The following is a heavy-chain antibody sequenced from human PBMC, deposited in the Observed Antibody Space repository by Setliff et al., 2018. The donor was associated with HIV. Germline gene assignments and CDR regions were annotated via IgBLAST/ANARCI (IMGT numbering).Heavy chain of an antibody. D-gene: IGHD2-15*01. V-gene: IGHV4-39*01. CDR2: IYYSGST. Sequence: SETLSLTCTVSGGSVSSSSYYWGWIRQPPGKGLEWIGSIYYSGSTYYNPSLKSRVTISVDTSKNQFSLRLSSVTAADTAVYYCASRGYCSGGSCYIYYYYYGMDVWGQGTTVTVS. J-gene: IGHJ6*02. CDR3: ASRGYCSGGSCYIYYYYYGMDV. CDR1: GGSVSSSSYY.